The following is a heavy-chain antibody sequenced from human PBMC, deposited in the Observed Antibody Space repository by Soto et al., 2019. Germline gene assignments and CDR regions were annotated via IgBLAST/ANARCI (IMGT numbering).Heavy chain of an antibody. Sequence: PSETLSLTCSVSGGSISGGYYWSWIRQYPGKGLEWIGYIYYTGRTYYNPSLKGRIAISVDTSKNQFSLKLSSVTAADTAMYYCARPMRLGELSLGYWGQGILVTVSS. CDR2: IYYTGRT. CDR1: GGSISGGYY. J-gene: IGHJ4*02. V-gene: IGHV4-31*03. CDR3: ARPMRLGELSLGY. D-gene: IGHD3-16*02.